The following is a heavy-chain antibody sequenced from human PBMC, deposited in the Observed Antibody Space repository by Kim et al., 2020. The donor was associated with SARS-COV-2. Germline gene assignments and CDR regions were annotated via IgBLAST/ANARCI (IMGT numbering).Heavy chain of an antibody. D-gene: IGHD1-20*01. CDR3: GRYKSSAFDI. CDR2: FS. Sequence: FSDYAISVQSRITINPDTSNNQFSLQLDSVTPEDTAVYFCGRYKSSAFDIWGQGTMVTVSS. V-gene: IGHV6-1*01. J-gene: IGHJ3*02.